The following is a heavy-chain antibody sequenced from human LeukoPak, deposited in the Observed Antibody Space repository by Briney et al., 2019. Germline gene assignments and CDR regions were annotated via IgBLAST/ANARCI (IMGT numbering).Heavy chain of an antibody. D-gene: IGHD6-13*01. CDR1: GGSISSYY. Sequence: SETLSLTCTVSGGSISSYYWSWIRQPPGKGLEWIGYIYYSGGTNYNPSLKSRVTISVDTFKNKFSLKLSSVTAADTAVYYCASAASRPWNGMDVWGQGTTVTVSS. J-gene: IGHJ6*02. CDR2: IYYSGGT. CDR3: ASAASRPWNGMDV. V-gene: IGHV4-59*01.